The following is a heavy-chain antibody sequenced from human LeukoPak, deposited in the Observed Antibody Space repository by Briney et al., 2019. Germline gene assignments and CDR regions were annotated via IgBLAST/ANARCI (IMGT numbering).Heavy chain of an antibody. V-gene: IGHV3-21*01. Sequence: SGGSLRLSCAASGFTFSRYSMNWVRQAPGKGLEWVSSISSSASYIYFADSVQGRFTISRDNAKNSLYLQMNSLRAEDTAVYYCARGSEGEWELLTILGYGYYFDYWGQGTLVTVSS. CDR2: ISSSASYI. CDR3: ARGSEGEWELLTILGYGYYFDY. CDR1: GFTFSRYS. J-gene: IGHJ4*02. D-gene: IGHD1-26*01.